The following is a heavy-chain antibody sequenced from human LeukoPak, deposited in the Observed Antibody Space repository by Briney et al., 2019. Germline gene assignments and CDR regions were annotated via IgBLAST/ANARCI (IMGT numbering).Heavy chain of an antibody. V-gene: IGHV3-21*01. Sequence: GGSLRLSCAASGFTFSSYSMNWVRQAPGKGLEWVSSISSSSSYIYYADSMKGRFTISRDNAKNSLYLQMNSLRAEDTAVYYCAAGVVAADYYYYYYMDVWGKGTTVTVSS. J-gene: IGHJ6*03. CDR1: GFTFSSYS. CDR3: AAGVVAADYYYYYYMDV. CDR2: ISSSSSYI. D-gene: IGHD2-15*01.